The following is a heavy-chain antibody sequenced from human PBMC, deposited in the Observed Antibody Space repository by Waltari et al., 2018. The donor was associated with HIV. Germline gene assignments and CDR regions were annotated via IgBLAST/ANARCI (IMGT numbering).Heavy chain of an antibody. D-gene: IGHD1-26*01. V-gene: IGHV1-46*02. Sequence: QVQLIQPQIEMRKPGTSVRLSCQASGFILNDHYIQWVRLDPRQRFEWVDVLTAADGATRSARKVQARVTWTRDPLRGTVHLALMSLQSEDTAVYFCARAGLGGLIQDFDLWGRGTQLIVSS. CDR1: GFILNDHY. CDR2: LTAADGAT. CDR3: ARAGLGGLIQDFDL. J-gene: IGHJ4*02.